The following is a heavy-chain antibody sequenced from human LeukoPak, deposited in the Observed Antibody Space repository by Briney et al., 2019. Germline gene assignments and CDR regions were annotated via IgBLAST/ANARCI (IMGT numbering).Heavy chain of an antibody. D-gene: IGHD2-15*01. J-gene: IGHJ4*02. Sequence: SETLSLTCSVSGDSISSTSYYWGWIRQPPGKGLEWIGSIYYSGNTYYNPSLKSRVTISADASKNQFSLKLSSVSAADTAIYYCARRRLGLLYYFDYWGQGTLVTVSS. V-gene: IGHV4-39*01. CDR2: IYYSGNT. CDR1: GDSISSTSYY. CDR3: ARRRLGLLYYFDY.